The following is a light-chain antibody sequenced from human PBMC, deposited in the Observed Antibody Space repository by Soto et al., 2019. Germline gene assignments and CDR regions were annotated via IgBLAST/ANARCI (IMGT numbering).Light chain of an antibody. V-gene: IGKV3-20*01. Sequence: EVVLTRSPGTLSLSTGERATLSCRPSQPVSSNYLAWYQHKPGQAPRLLIYGASSRATGIPDRFSGSGSGTDFTLTISRLEPEDFAVYYCQQYGTSLRTFGQGTKVDIK. CDR1: QPVSSNY. CDR3: QQYGTSLRT. CDR2: GAS. J-gene: IGKJ1*01.